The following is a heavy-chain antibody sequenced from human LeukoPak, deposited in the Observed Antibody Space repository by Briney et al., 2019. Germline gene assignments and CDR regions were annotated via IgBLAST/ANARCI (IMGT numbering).Heavy chain of an antibody. J-gene: IGHJ3*02. Sequence: PGGSLRLSCAASGFTVSSNYMSWVRQAPGKGLEWVSVIYSCGSTYYADSVKGRFTISRDNSKNTLYLQMNSLRAEDTAVYYCARSSGWYDDAFDIWGQGTMVTVSS. V-gene: IGHV3-66*01. CDR3: ARSSGWYDDAFDI. D-gene: IGHD6-19*01. CDR2: IYSCGST. CDR1: GFTVSSNY.